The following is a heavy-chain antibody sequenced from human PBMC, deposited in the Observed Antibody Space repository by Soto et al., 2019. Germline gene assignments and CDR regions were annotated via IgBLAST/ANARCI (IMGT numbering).Heavy chain of an antibody. Sequence: QVQLQESGPGLVKPSETLSLTCTVSGASISSHYWSWIRQSPGKGLEWLGYIYYSGSTDYNPSLKRRLTLSVDTSKIQLSLSLSSVTAADTAVHYCARPIGTTPAVWYFDLWGRGTLVKVSS. D-gene: IGHD1-26*01. J-gene: IGHJ2*01. CDR2: IYYSGST. CDR3: ARPIGTTPAVWYFDL. CDR1: GASISSHY. V-gene: IGHV4-59*08.